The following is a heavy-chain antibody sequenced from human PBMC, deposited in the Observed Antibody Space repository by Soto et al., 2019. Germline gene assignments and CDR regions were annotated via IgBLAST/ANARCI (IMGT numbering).Heavy chain of an antibody. Sequence: QLQLQESGSGLVKPSQTLSLTCAVSGGSISSGGYSWSWIRQPPGKGLEWIGYIYHSGSTYYNPSLKSRVTRSVDRSKNQCSLKLSSVTAADTAVYYCARGQNSVTTFYYFDYWGQGTLVTVSS. CDR3: ARGQNSVTTFYYFDY. J-gene: IGHJ4*02. V-gene: IGHV4-30-2*01. D-gene: IGHD4-17*01. CDR1: GGSISSGGYS. CDR2: IYHSGST.